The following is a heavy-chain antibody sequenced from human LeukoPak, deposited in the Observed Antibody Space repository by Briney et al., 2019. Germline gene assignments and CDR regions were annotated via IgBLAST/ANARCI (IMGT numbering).Heavy chain of an antibody. J-gene: IGHJ3*02. CDR2: IYYSGST. D-gene: IGHD3-22*01. Sequence: PSETLSLTCTVSGGSISSSSYYWGWIRQPPGKGLERIGSIYYSGSTYYNPSLKSRVTISVDTSKNQFSLKLSSVTAADTAVYYCARVSGITMVVVVQSDGFDIRGQGTMVSVSS. CDR3: ARVSGITMVVVVQSDGFDI. CDR1: GGSISSSSYY. V-gene: IGHV4-39*07.